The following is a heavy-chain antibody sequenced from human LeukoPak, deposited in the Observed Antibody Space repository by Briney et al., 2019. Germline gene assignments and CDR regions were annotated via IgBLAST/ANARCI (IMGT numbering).Heavy chain of an antibody. V-gene: IGHV3-11*04. J-gene: IGHJ6*03. CDR1: GFTFSDYY. Sequence: PGGSLRLSCAASGFTFSDYYMSWIRQAPGKGLEWVSYISSSGSTIYYADSVKGRFTISRDNAKKSLYLQMNSLRAEDTAVYYCAREIAARPDGDYYYYMDVWGKGTTVTVSS. CDR3: AREIAARPDGDYYYYMDV. D-gene: IGHD6-6*01. CDR2: ISSSGSTI.